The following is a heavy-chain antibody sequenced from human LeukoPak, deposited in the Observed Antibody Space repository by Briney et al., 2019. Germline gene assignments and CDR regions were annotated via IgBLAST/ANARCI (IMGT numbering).Heavy chain of an antibody. CDR2: IYYSGST. D-gene: IGHD4-17*01. CDR3: ARGENGEPFDY. J-gene: IGHJ4*01. Sequence: TSETLSLTCTVSGGSISSYYWSWIRQPPGKGLEWIGYIYYSGSTNYNPSLKSRVTISVDTSKNQFSLKLSSVTAADTAVYYCARGENGEPFDYWGHGTLVTVSS. CDR1: GGSISSYY. V-gene: IGHV4-59*01.